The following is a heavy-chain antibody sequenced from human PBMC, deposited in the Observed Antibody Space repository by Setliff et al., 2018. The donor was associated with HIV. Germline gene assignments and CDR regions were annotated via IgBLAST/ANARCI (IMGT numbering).Heavy chain of an antibody. CDR3: ARGARLLAGYSDRWDYYYMGV. CDR1: GGSININNYY. D-gene: IGHD6-13*01. CDR2: IYYSGAT. J-gene: IGHJ6*03. Sequence: NPSETLSLTCTVSGGSININNYYWGWIRQPPGKGLEWIGSIYYSGATYYKPSLKSRLTIAIDTSKNQFSLKLSSVTAADTAVYYCARGARLLAGYSDRWDYYYMGVWGKGTTVTVSS. V-gene: IGHV4-39*01.